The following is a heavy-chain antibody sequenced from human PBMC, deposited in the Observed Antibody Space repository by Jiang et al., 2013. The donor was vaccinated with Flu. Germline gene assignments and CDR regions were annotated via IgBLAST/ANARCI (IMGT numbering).Heavy chain of an antibody. J-gene: IGHJ4*02. V-gene: IGHV4-59*01. CDR2: IYYSGST. D-gene: IGHD6-13*01. CDR1: GGSISSYY. Sequence: ETLSLTCTVSGGSISSYYWSWIRQPPGKGLEWIGYIYYSGSTNYNPSLKSRVTISVDTSKNQFSLKLSSVTAADTAVYYCARAAAAGTVPFDYWGQGTLVTVSS. CDR3: ARAAAAGTVPFDY.